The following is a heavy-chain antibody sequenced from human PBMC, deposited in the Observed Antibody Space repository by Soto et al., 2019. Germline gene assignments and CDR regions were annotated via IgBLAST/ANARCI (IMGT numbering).Heavy chain of an antibody. V-gene: IGHV3-30*18. Sequence: GGSLRLSCAASGFTFSSYGMHWVRQAPGKGLEWVAVISYDGSNKYYADSVKGRFTISRDNSKNTLYLQMNSLRAEDTAVYYCAKDYGGISYGMDVWGQGTTVTVSS. CDR3: AKDYGGISYGMDV. CDR2: ISYDGSNK. J-gene: IGHJ6*02. D-gene: IGHD2-15*01. CDR1: GFTFSSYG.